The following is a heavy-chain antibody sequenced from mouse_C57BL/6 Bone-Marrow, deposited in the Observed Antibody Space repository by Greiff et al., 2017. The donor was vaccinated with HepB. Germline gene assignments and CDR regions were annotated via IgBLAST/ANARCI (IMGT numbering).Heavy chain of an antibody. Sequence: QVQLQQSGAELARPGASVKLSCKASGYTFTSYGISWVKQRTGQGLEWIGEIYPRSGNTYYNEKFKGKATLTADKSSSTAYMELRSLTSEDSAVYFCARGIYYYGSRYAMDYWGQGTSVTVSS. D-gene: IGHD1-1*01. CDR3: ARGIYYYGSRYAMDY. CDR2: IYPRSGNT. J-gene: IGHJ4*01. V-gene: IGHV1-81*01. CDR1: GYTFTSYG.